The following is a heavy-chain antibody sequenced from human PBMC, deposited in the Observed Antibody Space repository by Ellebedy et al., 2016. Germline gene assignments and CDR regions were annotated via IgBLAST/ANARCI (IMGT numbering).Heavy chain of an antibody. V-gene: IGHV4-59*01. D-gene: IGHD1-26*01. Sequence: SETLSLTCSVSGVSITSYHWSWIRQPPGKGLEWIGYIHHSGSTNCNPSLKNQVTISLDTSKSQFSLKLISVTAADTAMYYCARGATGFDRWGQGTLVTVSS. CDR1: GVSITSYH. J-gene: IGHJ5*02. CDR3: ARGATGFDR. CDR2: IHHSGST.